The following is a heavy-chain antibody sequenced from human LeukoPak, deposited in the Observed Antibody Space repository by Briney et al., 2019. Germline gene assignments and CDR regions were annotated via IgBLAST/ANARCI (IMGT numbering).Heavy chain of an antibody. V-gene: IGHV3-20*04. J-gene: IGHJ4*02. CDR3: ARDYGDYVLSYYFDY. CDR1: GFTFDDYG. CDR2: INWNGGST. Sequence: GGSLRLSCAASGFTFDDYGLSWVRQAPGKGLEWVSGINWNGGSTGYADSVKGRFTISRDNAKKSLYLQMNSLRAEDTAVYYCARDYGDYVLSYYFDYWGQGTLVTVSS. D-gene: IGHD4-17*01.